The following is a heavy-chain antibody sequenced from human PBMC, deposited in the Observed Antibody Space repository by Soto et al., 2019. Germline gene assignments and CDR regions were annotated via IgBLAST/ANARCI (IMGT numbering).Heavy chain of an antibody. D-gene: IGHD3-3*01. V-gene: IGHV4-34*01. J-gene: IGHJ6*02. CDR2: INHSGSP. Sequence: LSLTCGLSGSLPVGSLSTYFCTWIRQPPGKGLEWIGEINHSGSPNYSPSLRGRVTISLDTSKKQFSLNLSSVTAADTAVYFCARARFSQWSQDYYGLDVWGQGTTVTVSS. CDR3: ARARFSQWSQDYYGLDV. CDR1: GSLPVGSLSTYF.